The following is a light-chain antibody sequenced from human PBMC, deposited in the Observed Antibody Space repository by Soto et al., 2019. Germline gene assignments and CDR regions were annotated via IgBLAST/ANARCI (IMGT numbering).Light chain of an antibody. Sequence: QSVLTQPPSVSGAPGQRVTIPCTGSSSNIGSFYDVHWYQQLPGTVPKLLIYGDNNRPSGVPDRFSGSKSGTSASLAITGLQPEDEADYYCQSYDNSPSHVVFGGGTKLTVL. CDR1: SSNIGSFYD. CDR3: QSYDNSPSHVV. V-gene: IGLV1-40*01. J-gene: IGLJ2*01. CDR2: GDN.